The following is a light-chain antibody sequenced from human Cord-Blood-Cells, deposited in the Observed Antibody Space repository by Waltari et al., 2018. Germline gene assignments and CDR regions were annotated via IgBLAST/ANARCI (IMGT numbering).Light chain of an antibody. CDR2: WAS. J-gene: IGKJ4*01. Sequence: AVSLGERATINCKSSQSVLYSSNNKNYLAWYQQKPRQPPKLLIYWASTRESGVPDRFSGSGSGTDFTLTISSLQAEDVAVYYCQQYYSTPLTFGGGTKVEIK. CDR1: QSVLYSSNNKNY. V-gene: IGKV4-1*01. CDR3: QQYYSTPLT.